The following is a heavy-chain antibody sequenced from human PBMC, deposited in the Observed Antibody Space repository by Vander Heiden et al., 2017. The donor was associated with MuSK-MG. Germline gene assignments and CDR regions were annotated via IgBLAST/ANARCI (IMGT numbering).Heavy chain of an antibody. CDR2: ISSSSSTI. Sequence: EVQLVESGGGLVQPGGSLRLSCAASGFTFSRYSMNWVRQAPGKGLEWVSYISSSSSTIYYADSVKGRFTISRDNAKNSLYLQMNSLRAEETAVYYCARSVYYYDSSGYFGVAAFDIWGQGTMVTVSS. J-gene: IGHJ3*02. V-gene: IGHV3-48*01. D-gene: IGHD3-22*01. CDR1: GFTFSRYS. CDR3: ARSVYYYDSSGYFGVAAFDI.